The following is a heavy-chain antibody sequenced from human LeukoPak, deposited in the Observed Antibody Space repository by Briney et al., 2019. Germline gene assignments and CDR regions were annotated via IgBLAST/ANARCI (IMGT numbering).Heavy chain of an antibody. D-gene: IGHD4-23*01. CDR3: ARGLAGNSIWYFDL. CDR2: ISSTSDTI. J-gene: IGHJ2*01. V-gene: IGHV3-48*01. CDR1: GFTLSSYS. Sequence: PGGSLRLSCAASGFTLSSYSMNWVRQAPGKGLEWVSYISSTSDTIYYGDSVRGRFAISRDNAKNSLYLQMNSLRVEDTAVYYCARGLAGNSIWYFDLWGRGTQVTVSS.